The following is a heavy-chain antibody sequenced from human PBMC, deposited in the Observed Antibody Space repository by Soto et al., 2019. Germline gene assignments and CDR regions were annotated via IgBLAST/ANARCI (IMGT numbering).Heavy chain of an antibody. Sequence: QVQLVQSGAEVKKTGASVKVSCKASGYTFIGYYIHWLRQAPGQGLEWMGWINPNSGGTNYEQRFQGWVTMTRDRSISTAYMELSRLKSDDTAVYYCARVGGGLASLGYYGMDVWGQGTTVTVSS. CDR1: GYTFIGYY. CDR3: ARVGGGLASLGYYGMDV. J-gene: IGHJ6*02. V-gene: IGHV1-2*04. D-gene: IGHD3-10*01. CDR2: INPNSGGT.